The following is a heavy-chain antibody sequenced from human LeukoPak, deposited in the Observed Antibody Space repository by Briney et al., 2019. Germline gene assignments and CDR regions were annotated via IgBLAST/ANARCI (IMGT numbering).Heavy chain of an antibody. CDR3: ARDRWELSKIGGFDY. CDR2: IKQDGSEK. Sequence: GGSLRLPCAASRFTFSSYWMSWVRQAPGKGLEWVANIKQDGSEKYYVDSVKGRFTISRDNAKNSLYLQMNSLRAEDTAVYYCARDRWELSKIGGFDYWGQGTLVTVSS. D-gene: IGHD1-26*01. J-gene: IGHJ4*02. CDR1: RFTFSSYW. V-gene: IGHV3-7*01.